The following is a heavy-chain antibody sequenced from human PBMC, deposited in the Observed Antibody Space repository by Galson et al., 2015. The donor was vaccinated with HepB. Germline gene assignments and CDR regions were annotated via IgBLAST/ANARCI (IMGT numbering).Heavy chain of an antibody. D-gene: IGHD3-16*01. CDR2: IYYSGST. J-gene: IGHJ3*02. CDR1: GGSISSYY. V-gene: IGHV4-59*01. Sequence: ETLSLTCTVSGGSISSYYWSWIRQPPGKGLEWIGYIYYSGSTNYNPSLKSRVTISVDTSKNQFSLKLSSVTAADTAVYYCARDHYANDAFDIWGQGTMVTVSS. CDR3: ARDHYANDAFDI.